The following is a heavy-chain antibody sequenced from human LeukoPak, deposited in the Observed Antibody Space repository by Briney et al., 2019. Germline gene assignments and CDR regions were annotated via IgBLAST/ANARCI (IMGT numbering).Heavy chain of an antibody. V-gene: IGHV1-46*01. J-gene: IGHJ6*02. CDR2: INPSGGST. Sequence: GASVKVSCKASGYTFTSYYMHWVRQAPGEGLEWMGIINPSGGSTSYAQKFQGRVTMTRDTSTSTVYMELSSLRSEDTAVYYCARDLPLAAADQMDGMDVWGQGTTVTVSS. CDR1: GYTFTSYY. D-gene: IGHD6-13*01. CDR3: ARDLPLAAADQMDGMDV.